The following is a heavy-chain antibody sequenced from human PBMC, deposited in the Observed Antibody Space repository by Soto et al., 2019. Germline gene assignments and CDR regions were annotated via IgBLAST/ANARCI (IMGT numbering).Heavy chain of an antibody. CDR2: IYYSGST. J-gene: IGHJ4*02. CDR3: ARSTANYYDSSGYRF. D-gene: IGHD3-22*01. V-gene: IGHV4-59*08. CDR1: GGSISSYY. Sequence: SETLSLPCTVSGGSISSYYWSWIRQPPGKGLEWIGYIYYSGSTNYNPSLKSRVTISVDTSKNQFSLKLSSVTAADTAVYYCARSTANYYDSSGYRFWGQGTLVTVSS.